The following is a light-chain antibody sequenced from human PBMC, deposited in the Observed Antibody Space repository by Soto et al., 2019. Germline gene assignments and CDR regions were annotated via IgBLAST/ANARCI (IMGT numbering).Light chain of an antibody. CDR3: QQYSNWWT. J-gene: IGKJ1*01. V-gene: IGKV3-15*01. CDR2: GAS. Sequence: EIVMTQSPATLSVSPGERATLSCRASQSVSSSLAWYQKKPGQAPRLLIYGASTRAPGIPARFSGSGSGTEFTLTISSLQSEDFAVYYCQQYSNWWTFGQGTRVEIK. CDR1: QSVSSS.